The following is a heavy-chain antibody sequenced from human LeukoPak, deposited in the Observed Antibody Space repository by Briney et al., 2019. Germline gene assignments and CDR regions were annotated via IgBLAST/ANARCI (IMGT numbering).Heavy chain of an antibody. V-gene: IGHV3-53*01. Sequence: GGSLRLSCAASGFTVSSNYMSWVRQAPGKGLEWVSVIYSGGSTYYADSVKGRFTISRDNSKNTLYLQMNSLRAEDTAVYYCARADDYGDSLDYWGQGTLVTVPS. J-gene: IGHJ4*02. CDR1: GFTVSSNY. CDR2: IYSGGST. CDR3: ARADDYGDSLDY. D-gene: IGHD4-17*01.